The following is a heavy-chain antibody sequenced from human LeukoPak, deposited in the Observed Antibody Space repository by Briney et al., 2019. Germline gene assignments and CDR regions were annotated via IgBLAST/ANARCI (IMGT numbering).Heavy chain of an antibody. V-gene: IGHV3-30*18. CDR3: AKDAQVRGVINGFDY. CDR1: GFTFSDSG. J-gene: IGHJ4*02. CDR2: ISYDGRNK. Sequence: GGSLRLSCAASGFTFSDSGIHWVRQAPGKGLEWVAVISYDGRNKHYADSVKGRFTISRDNSKNTLYLHMNSLTAEDTAMYYCAKDAQVRGVINGFDYWGQGTLVTVSS. D-gene: IGHD3-10*01.